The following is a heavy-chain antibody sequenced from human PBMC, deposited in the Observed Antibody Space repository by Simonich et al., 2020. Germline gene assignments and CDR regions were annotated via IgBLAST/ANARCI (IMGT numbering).Heavy chain of an antibody. CDR2: IYHSGST. Sequence: QVRLQESGPGLVKPSETLSLTCAVSGYSISSGYYWGWIRQPPGKGLEWIGSIYHSGSTYYNPSLKSRVTISVDTSKNQFSLKLSSVTAADTAVYYCARVGYSNYYYYGMDVWGQGTTVTVSS. J-gene: IGHJ6*02. CDR3: ARVGYSNYYYYGMDV. CDR1: GYSISSGYY. V-gene: IGHV4-38-2*01. D-gene: IGHD6-13*01.